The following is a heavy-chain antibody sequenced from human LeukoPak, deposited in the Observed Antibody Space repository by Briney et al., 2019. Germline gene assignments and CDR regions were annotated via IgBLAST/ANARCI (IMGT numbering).Heavy chain of an antibody. CDR1: GYTFTSYD. J-gene: IGHJ3*01. V-gene: IGHV1-8*01. CDR3: ARGLGYSFRSDAFDA. CDR2: MNPNNDKT. D-gene: IGHD5-18*01. Sequence: ASVKVSCKASGYTFTSYDINWVRQATGQGLEWMGWMNPNNDKTGFAQKFQGRVTMTWNTSIGTAYMELSSLTSEDTAAYYCARGLGYSFRSDAFDAWGQGTMVTVSS.